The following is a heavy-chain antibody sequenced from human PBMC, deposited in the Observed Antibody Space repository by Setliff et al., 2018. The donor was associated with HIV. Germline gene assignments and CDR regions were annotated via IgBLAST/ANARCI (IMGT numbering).Heavy chain of an antibody. CDR1: GYSFTSNW. Sequence: PGESLTLSCKGSGYSFTSNWIGWVRQMPGKGLEWMGIINPVDSDTRYSPSFQGQVTISADKSISTAYLQWSTLKAPDTAIYYCARHRHTAAGTLDAFDIWGQGTVVTVSS. CDR2: INPVDSDT. CDR3: ARHRHTAAGTLDAFDI. D-gene: IGHD6-13*01. J-gene: IGHJ3*02. V-gene: IGHV5-51*01.